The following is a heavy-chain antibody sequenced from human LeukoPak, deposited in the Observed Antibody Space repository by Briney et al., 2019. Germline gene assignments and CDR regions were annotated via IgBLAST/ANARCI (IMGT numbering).Heavy chain of an antibody. Sequence: GGSLRLSCAASGFTFSSYWMTWVRQAPGKWLEWVANIKQDGSDKYYMDSVRGRFTISRDNAKNSLYLQMNSLRVEDTAVYYCARDVEMYSSTWSDAFDIWGQGTMVTVSS. CDR2: IKQDGSDK. D-gene: IGHD6-13*01. CDR3: ARDVEMYSSTWSDAFDI. V-gene: IGHV3-7*01. J-gene: IGHJ3*02. CDR1: GFTFSSYW.